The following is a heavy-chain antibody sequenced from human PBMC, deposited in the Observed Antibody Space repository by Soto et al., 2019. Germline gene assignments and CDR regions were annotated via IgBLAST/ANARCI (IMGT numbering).Heavy chain of an antibody. V-gene: IGHV3-13*01. CDR1: GFTFSSYD. J-gene: IGHJ6*02. Sequence: EVQLVESGGGLVQPGGSLRLSCAASGFTFSSYDMHWVRQATGKGLEWVSAIGTAGDTYYPGSVKGRFTISRENAKNSLYLQMNSLRAGDTAVYYCARGGEAARWNGMDVWGQGTTVTVSS. CDR3: ARGGEAARWNGMDV. D-gene: IGHD6-6*01. CDR2: IGTAGDT.